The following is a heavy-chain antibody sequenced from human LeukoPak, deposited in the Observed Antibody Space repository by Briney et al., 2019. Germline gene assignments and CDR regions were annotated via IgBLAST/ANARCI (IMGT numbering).Heavy chain of an antibody. J-gene: IGHJ4*02. CDR3: AREGGYSGYDGDYDY. CDR2: SSAYNGNT. Sequence: ASVKVSFKASGYTFTSYGITWVRQAPGQGLEWMGGSSAYNGNTNYAQDLQGRVTMTTDTSTSTAYMELRSLRSDDAGVYYCAREGGYSGYDGDYDYWGQGTLVTVSS. D-gene: IGHD5-12*01. CDR1: GYTFTSYG. V-gene: IGHV1-18*01.